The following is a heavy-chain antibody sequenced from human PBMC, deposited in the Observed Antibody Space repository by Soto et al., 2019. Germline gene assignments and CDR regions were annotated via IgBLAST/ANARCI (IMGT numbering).Heavy chain of an antibody. D-gene: IGHD2-15*01. J-gene: IGHJ5*02. CDR3: ARSYCSGGSCLLPGP. V-gene: IGHV4-59*01. CDR1: GGSISSYY. CDR2: IYYSGST. Sequence: SETLSLTCTVSGGSISSYYWSWIRQPPGKGLEWIGYIYYSGSTNYNPSLKSRVTISVDTSKNQFSLKLSSVTAADTAVYYCARSYCSGGSCLLPGPWGQGTLVTVSS.